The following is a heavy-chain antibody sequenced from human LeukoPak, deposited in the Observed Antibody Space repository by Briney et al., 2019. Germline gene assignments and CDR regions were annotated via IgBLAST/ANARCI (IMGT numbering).Heavy chain of an antibody. Sequence: GGSLRLSCAASGFTFGDYEMHWVRQAPGKGLEWVSHISSTGYTTFYADSVKGRFTISRDNAKNSLHLQLNSLGVEDTAVYYCARADAYWSGYHFDHWGQGTLVTVSS. J-gene: IGHJ4*02. CDR3: ARADAYWSGYHFDH. D-gene: IGHD3-3*01. V-gene: IGHV3-48*03. CDR1: GFTFGDYE. CDR2: ISSTGYTT.